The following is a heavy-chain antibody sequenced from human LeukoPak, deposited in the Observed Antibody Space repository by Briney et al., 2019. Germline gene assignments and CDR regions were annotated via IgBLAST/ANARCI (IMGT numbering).Heavy chain of an antibody. Sequence: GGSLRLSCSTSGFTFGGYSTSCVREAPGKGLEWVGFIRGKAYGATTEYAASVKGRFTISRDDFKSIAYLQMNSLKTEDTAVYYCTSSFGQLSFFDYWGQGTLVTVSS. CDR1: GFTFGGYS. D-gene: IGHD3-10*01. V-gene: IGHV3-49*04. CDR2: IRGKAYGATT. J-gene: IGHJ4*02. CDR3: TSSFGQLSFFDY.